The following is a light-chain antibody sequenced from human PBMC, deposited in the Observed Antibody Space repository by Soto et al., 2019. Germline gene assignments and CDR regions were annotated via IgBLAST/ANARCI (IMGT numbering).Light chain of an antibody. J-gene: IGKJ4*01. CDR1: QTISSW. Sequence: IPMTQSPSTLSASVGDRVTITCRASQTISSWLAWYQQKPGKAPKLLIYDASSLESGVPSRFSGSRSGTEFTLTISSLQPDDFATYYCQQYNIYPLTFGGGTKVEIK. CDR3: QQYNIYPLT. CDR2: DAS. V-gene: IGKV1-5*01.